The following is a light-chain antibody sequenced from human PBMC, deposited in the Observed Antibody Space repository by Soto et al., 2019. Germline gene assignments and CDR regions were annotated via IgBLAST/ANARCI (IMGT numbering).Light chain of an antibody. J-gene: IGKJ3*01. CDR1: QSVTSGY. CDR3: QHYGTSPTLFT. Sequence: ETVLTQSPGTLSLSPGDRVTLSCRASQSVTSGYLAWYQQKPGQPPRLLIYGATSRATGIPDRFSGGGPGTDFTLTISRLEPEDFAMYYCQHYGTSPTLFTFGPGTKLDIK. V-gene: IGKV3-20*01. CDR2: GAT.